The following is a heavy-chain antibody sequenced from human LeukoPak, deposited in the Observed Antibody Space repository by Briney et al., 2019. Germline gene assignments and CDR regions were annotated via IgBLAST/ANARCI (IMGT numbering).Heavy chain of an antibody. CDR3: AKVSLVAAATPAWFDP. CDR2: ISGSGGST. CDR1: GFTFSSYA. Sequence: PGGSLRLSCAASGFTFSSYAMSWVRQAPGKGLEWVSAISGSGGSTYYADSVKGRFTISRDNSKNTLYLQMNSLRAEDTAVYYCAKVSLVAAATPAWFDPWGQGTLVTVSS. D-gene: IGHD2-15*01. V-gene: IGHV3-23*01. J-gene: IGHJ5*02.